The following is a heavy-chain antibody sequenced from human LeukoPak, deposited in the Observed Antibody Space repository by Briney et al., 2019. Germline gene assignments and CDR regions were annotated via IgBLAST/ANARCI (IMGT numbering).Heavy chain of an antibody. V-gene: IGHV3-23*01. Sequence: GGSLRLSCAASGFTFSSYAMSWVRQAPGEGLEWVSGISGGGETTYYADSVKGRFTVSRDNSKNTLYLQMNSLRAEDTAVYYCARSAAGTSGPSDYWGQGALVAVSS. J-gene: IGHJ4*02. CDR3: ARSAAGTSGPSDY. CDR1: GFTFSSYA. CDR2: ISGGGETT. D-gene: IGHD6-13*01.